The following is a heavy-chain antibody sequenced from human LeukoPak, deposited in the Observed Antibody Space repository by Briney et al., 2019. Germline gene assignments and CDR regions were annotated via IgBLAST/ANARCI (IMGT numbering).Heavy chain of an antibody. Sequence: PGGSLRLSCAASGFAFGGNWMSWVRQAPGKGLEWLANIKEDGTEIYYVDSVKDRFTISRDNAKNSLYLQMNSLRAEETAVYYCVTDGRSFAFWGQGTLVTVSS. J-gene: IGHJ4*02. D-gene: IGHD3-16*02. V-gene: IGHV3-7*01. CDR3: VTDGRSFAF. CDR2: IKEDGTEI. CDR1: GFAFGGNW.